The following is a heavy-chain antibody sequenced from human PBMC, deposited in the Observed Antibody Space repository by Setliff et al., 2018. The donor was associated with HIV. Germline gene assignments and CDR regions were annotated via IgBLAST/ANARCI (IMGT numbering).Heavy chain of an antibody. CDR1: GFTFSSYT. D-gene: IGHD6-13*01. CDR3: AKNLYRSGWSPLDY. V-gene: IGHV3-21*03. J-gene: IGHJ4*02. Sequence: PGGSLRLSCAVSGFTFSSYTMNWVRQAPGKGLGWISSITRSGDYMYYADSVKGRSTISRDNAKNLLYLQMNSLRAEDTAVYYCAKNLYRSGWSPLDYWGQGTLATVSS. CDR2: ITRSGDYM.